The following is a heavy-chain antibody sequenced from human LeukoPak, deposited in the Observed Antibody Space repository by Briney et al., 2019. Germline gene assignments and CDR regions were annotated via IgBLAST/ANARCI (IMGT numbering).Heavy chain of an antibody. Sequence: HPGGSLRLSCAASGFTFSSYWMSWVRQAPGKGLEWVANIKQDGSEKYYVDSVKGRFTISRDNAKNSLYLQMNSLRAEDTAVYYCARVALTYYYDSSGYRNWFDPWGQGTLVTVSS. CDR3: ARVALTYYYDSSGYRNWFDP. CDR2: IKQDGSEK. V-gene: IGHV3-7*01. D-gene: IGHD3-22*01. J-gene: IGHJ5*02. CDR1: GFTFSSYW.